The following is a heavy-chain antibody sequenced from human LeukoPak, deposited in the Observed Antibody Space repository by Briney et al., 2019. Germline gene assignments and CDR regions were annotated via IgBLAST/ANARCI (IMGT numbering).Heavy chain of an antibody. V-gene: IGHV1-18*01. Sequence: ASVKVSCKASGYTFTSYGISWVRQAPGQGLEWMGWISAYNGNTNYAQKFQGRVTITADESTSTAYMELSSLRSEDTAVYYCARSAADSSGYYYDYWGQGTLVTVSS. CDR1: GYTFTSYG. CDR2: ISAYNGNT. J-gene: IGHJ4*02. D-gene: IGHD3-22*01. CDR3: ARSAADSSGYYYDY.